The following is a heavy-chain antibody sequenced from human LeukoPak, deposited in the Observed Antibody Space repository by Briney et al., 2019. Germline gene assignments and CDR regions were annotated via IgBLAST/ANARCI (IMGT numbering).Heavy chain of an antibody. D-gene: IGHD4-17*01. V-gene: IGHV3-66*01. J-gene: IGHJ4*02. CDR2: IYSGGST. CDR1: GFTVSINY. Sequence: GGSLRLSCAASGFTVSINYMSWVRQAPGKGLEWVSVIYSGGSTYYAGSVKGRFTISRDNSKNTLYLQMDSLRAEDTAVYYCARDRIYGDFNYWGQGTLVTVSS. CDR3: ARDRIYGDFNY.